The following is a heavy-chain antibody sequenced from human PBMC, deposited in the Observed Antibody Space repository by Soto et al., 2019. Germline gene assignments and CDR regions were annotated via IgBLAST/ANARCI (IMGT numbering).Heavy chain of an antibody. CDR3: AKSLSAIPGDS. D-gene: IGHD2-2*01. CDR1: GFTFSSYW. CDR2: IKQDGSEI. J-gene: IGHJ4*02. V-gene: IGHV3-7*05. Sequence: EVQLVESGGGLVESGGSLRLSCAASGFTFSSYWMSWVRQGAGKGPEWVANIKQDGSEIYYVDSVKGRFTNSRDNAKSSLYLQMTSLRAEDTAVYHCAKSLSAIPGDSWGQGTLVTVSS.